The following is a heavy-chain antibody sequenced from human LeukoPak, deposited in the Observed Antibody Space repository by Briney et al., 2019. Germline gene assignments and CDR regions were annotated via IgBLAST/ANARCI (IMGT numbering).Heavy chain of an antibody. D-gene: IGHD3-22*01. V-gene: IGHV4-61*09. J-gene: IGHJ4*02. CDR1: GGSINIGTLS. CDR2: IYSSGST. Sequence: PSETLSLACTVSGGSINIGTLSWSWIRQPAGKGLEWIGHIYSSGSTNYNPSLKSRVTMSLDMSKNQFSLNLRSVTAADTAVYYCARDHTFDRAFDYWGQGTLVTVSS. CDR3: ARDHTFDRAFDY.